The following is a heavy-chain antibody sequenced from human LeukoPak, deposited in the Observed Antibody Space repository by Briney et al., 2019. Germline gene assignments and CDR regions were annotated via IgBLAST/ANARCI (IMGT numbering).Heavy chain of an antibody. D-gene: IGHD4-17*01. CDR1: GGTFSSYA. CDR2: IIPILGIA. J-gene: IGHJ4*02. V-gene: IGHV1-69*04. Sequence: SVKVSCKASGGTFSSYAISWVRRAPGQGLEWMGRIIPILGIANYAQKFQGRVTITADKSTSTAYMELSSLRSEDTAVFYCARELLDYGDYGFDYWGQGTLVTVSS. CDR3: ARELLDYGDYGFDY.